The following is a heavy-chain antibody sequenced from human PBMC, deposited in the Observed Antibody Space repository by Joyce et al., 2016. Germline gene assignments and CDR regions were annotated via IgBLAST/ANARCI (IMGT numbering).Heavy chain of an antibody. Sequence: QVQLVQSGPEVKKPGASVKVVCKASGYTFITYGINWVRQAPGQGLEWRGWISVYNGKTDYAQNLQGRVTMTTETSTSTAYMELRSLTSDDTAVYYCARSDIVTTPFDYWGQGTLVTVSS. CDR2: ISVYNGKT. J-gene: IGHJ4*02. D-gene: IGHD5-12*01. CDR3: ARSDIVTTPFDY. V-gene: IGHV1-18*04. CDR1: GYTFITYG.